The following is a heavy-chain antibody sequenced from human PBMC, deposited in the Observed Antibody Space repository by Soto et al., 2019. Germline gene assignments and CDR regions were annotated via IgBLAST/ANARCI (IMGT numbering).Heavy chain of an antibody. D-gene: IGHD5-12*01. CDR3: ATDQGLRFDRLWHRGTYYYYYGMDV. V-gene: IGHV1-24*01. J-gene: IGHJ6*02. CDR1: GYTLTELS. Sequence: GASVKVSCKVSGYTLTELSMHWVRQAPGKGLEWMGGFDPEDGETIYAQKFQGRVTMTEDTSTDTAYMELSSLRSEDTAVYYCATDQGLRFDRLWHRGTYYYYYGMDVWGQGTTVTVSS. CDR2: FDPEDGET.